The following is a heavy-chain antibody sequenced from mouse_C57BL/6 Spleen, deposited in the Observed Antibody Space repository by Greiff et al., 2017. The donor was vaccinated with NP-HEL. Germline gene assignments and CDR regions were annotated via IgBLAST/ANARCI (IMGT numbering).Heavy chain of an antibody. CDR3: ARRGYYDPAWFAY. D-gene: IGHD2-4*01. Sequence: QVQLQQPGAELVRPGSSVKLSCKASGYTFTSYWMDWVKQRPGQGLEWIGNIYPSDSETHYNQKFKDKATLTVDKSSSTAYMQLSSLTSEDSAVYYCARRGYYDPAWFAYWGQGTLVTVSA. CDR1: GYTFTSYW. V-gene: IGHV1-61*01. J-gene: IGHJ3*01. CDR2: IYPSDSET.